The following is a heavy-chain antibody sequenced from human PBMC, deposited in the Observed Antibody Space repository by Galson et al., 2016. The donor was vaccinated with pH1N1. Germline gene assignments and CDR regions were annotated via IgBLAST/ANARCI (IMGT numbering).Heavy chain of an antibody. CDR3: AHNNYGDYVNWFDP. CDR1: GFSLSTNGVG. D-gene: IGHD4-17*01. V-gene: IGHV2-5*01. Sequence: PALVKPTQTFTLTCTFSGFSLSTNGVGVGWIRQPPGKALEWLAVIYWNDDKRYSPSLKSRLTITKDTSKNQVVLTMTSMDPVDTATYYCAHNNYGDYVNWFDPWGQGTLVTVSS. CDR2: IYWNDDK. J-gene: IGHJ5*02.